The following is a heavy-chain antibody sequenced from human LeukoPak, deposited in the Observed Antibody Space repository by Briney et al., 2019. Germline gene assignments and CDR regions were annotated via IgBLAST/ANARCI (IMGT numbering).Heavy chain of an antibody. CDR3: AREGGALGPYGSGFFDY. J-gene: IGHJ4*02. CDR2: IYSSGST. V-gene: IGHV4-39*07. D-gene: IGHD3-10*01. CDR1: GGSISSSTYL. Sequence: PSETLSLTCTVSGGSISSSTYLWVWIRQPPGKGLEWIGNIYSSGSTYYTPSLKSRVTISVDTSKNQFSLKLSSVTAADTAAYYCAREGGALGPYGSGFFDYWGQGTLVTVSS.